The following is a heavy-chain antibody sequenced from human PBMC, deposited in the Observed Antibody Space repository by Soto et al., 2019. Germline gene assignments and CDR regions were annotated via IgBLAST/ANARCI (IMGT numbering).Heavy chain of an antibody. CDR3: AIAHYGDYGDAFDI. CDR1: GSSISSGGYY. Sequence: QVQLQESGPGLVKPSQTLSLTCTVSGSSISSGGYYWSWIRQHPGKGLEWIGYIYYSGSTYYNPSLKSRVTLSVDTSKNQFSLKLSSVTAADTAVYYCAIAHYGDYGDAFDIWGQGTMVTVSS. CDR2: IYYSGST. D-gene: IGHD4-17*01. V-gene: IGHV4-31*03. J-gene: IGHJ3*02.